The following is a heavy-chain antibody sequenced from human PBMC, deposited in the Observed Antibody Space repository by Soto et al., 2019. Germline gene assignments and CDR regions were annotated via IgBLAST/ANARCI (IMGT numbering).Heavy chain of an antibody. V-gene: IGHV3-48*02. J-gene: IGHJ6*02. D-gene: IGHD2-2*03. CDR1: GFTLSTYG. CDR2: ISSSSTTI. CDR3: ARDGYCISTSCYFLPDV. Sequence: GGSLRLSCVASGFTLSTYGMNWVRQAPGKGLEWVSFISSSSTTIYYTDSVKGRFTISRDNAKNSLYLQMNSLRDEDTALYYCARDGYCISTSCYFLPDVWGQGTTVTVSS.